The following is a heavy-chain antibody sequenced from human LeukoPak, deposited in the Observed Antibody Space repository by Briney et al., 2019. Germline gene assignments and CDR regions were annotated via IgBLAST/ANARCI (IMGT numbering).Heavy chain of an antibody. Sequence: PSETLSLTCTVSGGSISSYYWSWIRQPPRKGLEWIGYIYYSGSTNYNPSLKSRVTISVDTSKNQFSLKLSSVTAADTAVYYCARADVLRYFDWLDSGYYFDYWGQGTLVTVSS. D-gene: IGHD3-9*01. CDR3: ARADVLRYFDWLDSGYYFDY. CDR1: GGSISSYY. CDR2: IYYSGST. V-gene: IGHV4-59*01. J-gene: IGHJ4*02.